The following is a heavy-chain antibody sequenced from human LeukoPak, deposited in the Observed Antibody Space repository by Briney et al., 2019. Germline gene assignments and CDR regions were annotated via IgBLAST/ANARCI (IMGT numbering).Heavy chain of an antibody. CDR1: GFTFSYCS. V-gene: IGHV3-48*01. D-gene: IGHD3-10*01. J-gene: IGHJ4*02. CDR2: ISGSSNTK. CDR3: ARGIFYGSGSQSFDY. Sequence: PGGSLRLSCAASGFTFSYCSMSWIRQAPGKGLEWISYISGSSNTKHFADSVKGRFTISRDNAKESLYLQMDSLRAEDTAFYYCARGIFYGSGSQSFDYWGKGTLVTVSS.